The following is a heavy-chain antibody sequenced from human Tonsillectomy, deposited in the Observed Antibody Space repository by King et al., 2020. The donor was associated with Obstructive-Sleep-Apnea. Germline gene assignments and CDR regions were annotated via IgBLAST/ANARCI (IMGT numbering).Heavy chain of an antibody. Sequence: VQLVESGGGLVQPGGSLRLSCAASGFTVSSNYMSWVRQAPGKGLEGVSVIYSVGSTYYADSVKDRFTILRDSSKNTLYLQMNSLRAEDTAVYYCARDNRIAAAGTGYYFDYWGQGTLVTVSS. V-gene: IGHV3-66*01. D-gene: IGHD6-13*01. CDR1: GFTVSSNY. CDR2: IYSVGST. J-gene: IGHJ4*02. CDR3: ARDNRIAAAGTGYYFDY.